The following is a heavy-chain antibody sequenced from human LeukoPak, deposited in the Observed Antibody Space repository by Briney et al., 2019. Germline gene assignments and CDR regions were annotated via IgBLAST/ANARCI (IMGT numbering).Heavy chain of an antibody. J-gene: IGHJ4*02. CDR2: INHSGST. CDR1: GGSFSGYY. D-gene: IGHD3-9*01. Sequence: SETLSLTCAVYGGSFSGYYWSWIRQPPGKGLEWIGEINHSGSTNYNPSLKSRVTISVDTSKNQFSLKLSSVTAADTAVYYCAREGPLLRYFDWLSDRWGQGTLVTVSS. CDR3: AREGPLLRYFDWLSDR. V-gene: IGHV4-34*01.